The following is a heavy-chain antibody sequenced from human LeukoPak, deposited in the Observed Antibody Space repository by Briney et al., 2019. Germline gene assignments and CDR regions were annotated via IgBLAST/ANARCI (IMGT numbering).Heavy chain of an antibody. Sequence: PGGSLRLSCAAPGFTFNTYGMSWVRHSPGKGLEWVSAISGSATGYMTNYADSVKGRFTISRDNDKNTLYLQMSSLRVEDTAVYYCVKLGGQEVYNYYVGVWGKGTTVAVSS. CDR3: VKLGGQEVYNYYVGV. J-gene: IGHJ6*03. CDR2: ISGSATGYMT. V-gene: IGHV3-23*01. D-gene: IGHD3-16*01. CDR1: GFTFNTYG.